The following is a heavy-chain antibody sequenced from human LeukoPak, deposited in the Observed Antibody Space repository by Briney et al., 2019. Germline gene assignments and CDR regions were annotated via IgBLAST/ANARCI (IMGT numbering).Heavy chain of an antibody. CDR2: ISGSGGST. Sequence: GGSLRLSCAASGFTFSSYWMSWVRQAPGKGLEWVSAISGSGGSTYYADSVKGRFTISRDNSKNTLYLQMNSLRAEDTALYYCAKDSILTGYYAYYFDYWGQGTLVTVSS. J-gene: IGHJ4*02. D-gene: IGHD3-9*01. CDR1: GFTFSSYW. V-gene: IGHV3-23*01. CDR3: AKDSILTGYYAYYFDY.